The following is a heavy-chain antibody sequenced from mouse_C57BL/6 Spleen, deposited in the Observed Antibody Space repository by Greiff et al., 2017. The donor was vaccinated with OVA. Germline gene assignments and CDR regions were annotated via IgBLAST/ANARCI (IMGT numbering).Heavy chain of an antibody. D-gene: IGHD1-1*01. CDR2: IGPSDSET. Sequence: QVQLQQPGAELVRPGSSVKLSCKASGYTFTSYWMHWVKQRPIQGLEWIGNIGPSDSETHYNQKFKDKATLTVDKSSSTAYMQLSSLTSEDSAVYYCARFYYGSSPFAYWGQGTLVTVSA. V-gene: IGHV1-52*01. CDR1: GYTFTSYW. CDR3: ARFYYGSSPFAY. J-gene: IGHJ3*01.